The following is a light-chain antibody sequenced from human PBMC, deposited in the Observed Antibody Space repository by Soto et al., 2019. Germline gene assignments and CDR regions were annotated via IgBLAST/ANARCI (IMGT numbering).Light chain of an antibody. CDR1: QSVSNN. V-gene: IGKV3-15*01. CDR3: QQYNTRSSLA. J-gene: IGKJ4*01. Sequence: EIVMTQSPATLSVSPGERATLSCRASQSVSNNLAWYQQKPGQAPRLLIFGASTRATGIPARFSGSGSGTEFTLTISSLQSEDVAVYYCQQYNTRSSLAFGGGTKVETK. CDR2: GAS.